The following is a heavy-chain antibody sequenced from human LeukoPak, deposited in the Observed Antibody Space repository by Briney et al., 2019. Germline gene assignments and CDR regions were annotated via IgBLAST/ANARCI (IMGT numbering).Heavy chain of an antibody. CDR3: ARGDYYDSSEYYYYYMDV. Sequence: GASVKVSCKASGYTFTGYYMHWVRQAPGQGLEWMGWINPNSGGTNYAQKFQGRVTMTRDTSISTAYMELSRLRSDDTAVYYCARGDYYDSSEYYYYYMDVWGKGTTVTVSS. D-gene: IGHD3-22*01. CDR1: GYTFTGYY. V-gene: IGHV1-2*02. CDR2: INPNSGGT. J-gene: IGHJ6*03.